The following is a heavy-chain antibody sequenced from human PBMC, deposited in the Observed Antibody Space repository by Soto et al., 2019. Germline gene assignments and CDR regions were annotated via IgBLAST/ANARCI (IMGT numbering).Heavy chain of an antibody. Sequence: WGSLRLSCVASGFTFITYAIIFFRHSPGKWLEWVSALSPSGGETYYADSVKGRFTISRDNSMNALYLQMNSLRVEDTAVYYCAHPRGYGVFDAYDIWGQGTMVTVSS. J-gene: IGHJ3*02. V-gene: IGHV3-23*01. CDR3: AHPRGYGVFDAYDI. CDR1: GFTFITYA. CDR2: LSPSGGET. D-gene: IGHD4-17*01.